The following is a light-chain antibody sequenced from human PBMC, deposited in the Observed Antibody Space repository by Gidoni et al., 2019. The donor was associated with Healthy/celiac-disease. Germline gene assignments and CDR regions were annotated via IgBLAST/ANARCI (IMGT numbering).Light chain of an antibody. CDR2: GAS. V-gene: IGKV3D-7*01. Sequence: PGERVTLSCRASQSVSSSYLTWYQQKPGQAPRNLIYGASTRATSIPARFSGSGSGTDFTLTISSLQPEDFAVYYCQQDYNFPPLTFGGXTKVEIK. CDR1: QSVSSSY. CDR3: QQDYNFPPLT. J-gene: IGKJ4*01.